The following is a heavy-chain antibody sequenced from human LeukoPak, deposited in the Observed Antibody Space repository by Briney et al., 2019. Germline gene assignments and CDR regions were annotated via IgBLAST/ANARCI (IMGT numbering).Heavy chain of an antibody. Sequence: GGSLRLSCAASGFTFSSYALSWVRQAPGKGLEWVSTISGSGGTTYYADSVKGRFTISRDNSKNTLYLQMNSLRAEDTAVYYCARARVGSYGPFYVWGQGTTVTVSS. V-gene: IGHV3-23*01. CDR1: GFTFSSYA. J-gene: IGHJ6*02. CDR2: ISGSGGTT. D-gene: IGHD5-18*01. CDR3: ARARVGSYGPFYV.